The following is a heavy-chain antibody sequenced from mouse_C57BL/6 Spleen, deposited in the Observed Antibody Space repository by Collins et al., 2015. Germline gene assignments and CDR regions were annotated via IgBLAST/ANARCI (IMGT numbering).Heavy chain of an antibody. CDR1: GYTFTSYW. D-gene: IGHD2-4*01. V-gene: IGHV1-55*01. Sequence: QVQLQQPGAELVKPGASVKMSCKASGYTFTSYWITWVKQGPGQGLEWIGDIYPGSGSTNYNEKFKSKATLTVDTSSSTAYMQLSSLTSEDSAVYYCARAGYDYERGTMDYWGQGTSVTVSS. CDR2: IYPGSGST. J-gene: IGHJ4*01. CDR3: ARAGYDYERGTMDY.